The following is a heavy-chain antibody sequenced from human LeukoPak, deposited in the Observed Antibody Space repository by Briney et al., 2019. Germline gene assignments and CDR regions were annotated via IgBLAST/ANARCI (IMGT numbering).Heavy chain of an antibody. Sequence: SSETLSLTCAVYGGSFSGYYWSWIRQPPGRGLEWTGEINHSGSTNYNPSLKSRVTISVDTSKNQFSLKLSSVTAADTAVYYCARVVVGEARGYFDYWGQGTLVTVSS. J-gene: IGHJ4*02. V-gene: IGHV4-34*01. CDR2: INHSGST. D-gene: IGHD3-10*01. CDR1: GGSFSGYY. CDR3: ARVVVGEARGYFDY.